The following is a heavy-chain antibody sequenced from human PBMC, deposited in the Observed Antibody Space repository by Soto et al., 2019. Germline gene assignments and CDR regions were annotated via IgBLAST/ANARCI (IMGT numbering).Heavy chain of an antibody. Sequence: GASVKVSCKASGGTFSSYAISWVRQAPGQGLEWMGGIIPIFGTANYAQKFQGRVTITADESTSTAYMELSSLRSEDTAVYYCARDPAFASSGYYSRDAFDIWGQGTMVTVSS. CDR1: GGTFSSYA. CDR2: IIPIFGTA. CDR3: ARDPAFASSGYYSRDAFDI. D-gene: IGHD3-22*01. V-gene: IGHV1-69*13. J-gene: IGHJ3*02.